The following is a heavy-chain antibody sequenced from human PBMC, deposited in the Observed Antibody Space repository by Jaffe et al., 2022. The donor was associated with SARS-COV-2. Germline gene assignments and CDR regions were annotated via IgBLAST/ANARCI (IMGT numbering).Heavy chain of an antibody. D-gene: IGHD3-10*01. Sequence: EVQLLESGGGLVQPGGSLRLSCAASGFTFSSYAMSWVRQAPGKGLEWVSAISGSGGSTYYADSVKGRFTISRDNSKNTLYLQMNSLRAEDTAVYYCAKDLTSGFGELYYYYGMDVWGQGTTVTVSS. CDR2: ISGSGGST. J-gene: IGHJ6*02. CDR1: GFTFSSYA. V-gene: IGHV3-23*01. CDR3: AKDLTSGFGELYYYYGMDV.